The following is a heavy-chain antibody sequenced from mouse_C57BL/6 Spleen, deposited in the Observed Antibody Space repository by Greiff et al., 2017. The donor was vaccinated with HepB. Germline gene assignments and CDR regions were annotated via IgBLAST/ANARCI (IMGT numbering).Heavy chain of an antibody. CDR2: INPSNGGT. D-gene: IGHD1-1*01. CDR3: ARYYYGSSYDYAMDY. Sequence: QVQLQQPGTELVKPGASVKLSCKASGYTFTSYWMHWVKQRPGQGLEWIGNINPSNGGTNYNEKFKSKATLTVDKSSSTAYMQLSSLTSEDSAVYYWARYYYGSSYDYAMDYWGQGTSVTVSS. CDR1: GYTFTSYW. J-gene: IGHJ4*01. V-gene: IGHV1-53*01.